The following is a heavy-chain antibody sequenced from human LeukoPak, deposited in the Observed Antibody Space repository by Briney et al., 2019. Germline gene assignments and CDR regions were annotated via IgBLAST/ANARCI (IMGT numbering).Heavy chain of an antibody. J-gene: IGHJ6*03. CDR2: ISGSGSST. V-gene: IGHV3-23*01. D-gene: IGHD2-2*01. Sequence: GGSLRLSCAASGFTFSSYGMSWVRQAPGKGLEWVSAISGSGSSTYYADSVKGRFTISRDNSKNTLYLQMNSLRAEDTAVYYCAKDMPNYYYYYMDVWGKGTTVTISS. CDR1: GFTFSSYG. CDR3: AKDMPNYYYYYMDV.